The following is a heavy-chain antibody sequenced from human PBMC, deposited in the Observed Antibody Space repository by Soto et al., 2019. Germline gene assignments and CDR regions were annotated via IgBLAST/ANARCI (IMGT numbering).Heavy chain of an antibody. CDR3: ASRGRGYSYGYDY. Sequence: SETLSLTCTASGVSISNSSYYWGWIRRPPGKGLEWIGTIYYSGITYYNPSLKSRVTISVDTSKNQFSLKLSSVTAADTAVYYCASRGRGYSYGYDYWGQGTLVTVSS. D-gene: IGHD5-18*01. CDR2: IYYSGIT. CDR1: GVSISNSSYY. J-gene: IGHJ4*02. V-gene: IGHV4-39*01.